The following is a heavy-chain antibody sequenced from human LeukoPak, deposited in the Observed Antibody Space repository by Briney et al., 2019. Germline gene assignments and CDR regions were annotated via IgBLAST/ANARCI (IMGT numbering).Heavy chain of an antibody. V-gene: IGHV3-64D*06. Sequence: TGGSLRLSCAASGFIFSSFGMYWVRQAPGKGLEYVSAISSNGGSTYYADSVKGRFTISRDNSKNTLYLQMSSLRAEDTAVCYCVRGFTYYYGSGSYVDYWGQGTLVTVSS. J-gene: IGHJ4*02. CDR1: GFIFSSFG. D-gene: IGHD3-10*01. CDR2: ISSNGGST. CDR3: VRGFTYYYGSGSYVDY.